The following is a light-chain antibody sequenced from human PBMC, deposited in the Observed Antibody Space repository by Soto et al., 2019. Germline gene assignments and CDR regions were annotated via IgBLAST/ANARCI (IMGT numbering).Light chain of an antibody. V-gene: IGKV4-1*01. CDR1: QSVLYSSNNKNY. Sequence: DIVVTQSPDSLAVSLGERATINCKSSQSVLYSSNNKNYLAWYQQKPGQPPKLLIYCASTRESGVPDRFSGRGSGTDFTHPISSLQDEDVAVYYCQQYYTNALTFGGGTKVGVK. CDR3: QQYYTNALT. CDR2: CAS. J-gene: IGKJ4*01.